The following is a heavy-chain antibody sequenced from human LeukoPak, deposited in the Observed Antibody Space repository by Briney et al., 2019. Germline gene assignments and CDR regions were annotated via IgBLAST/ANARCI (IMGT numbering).Heavy chain of an antibody. CDR2: ISYDGSNK. J-gene: IGHJ4*02. CDR1: GFTFSSYG. Sequence: PGGSLRLSCAASGFTFSSYGMHWVRQAPAKGLEWVAIISYDGSNKYYADSVKGRFTISRDNSKNTLYLQMNSLRAEDTAVYYCAKWAARAVAGIDSWGQGTLVTVSS. V-gene: IGHV3-30*18. D-gene: IGHD6-19*01. CDR3: AKWAARAVAGIDS.